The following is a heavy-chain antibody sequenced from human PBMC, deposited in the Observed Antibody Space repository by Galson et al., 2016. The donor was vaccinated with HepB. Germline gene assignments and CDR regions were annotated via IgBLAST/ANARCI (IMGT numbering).Heavy chain of an antibody. V-gene: IGHV3-23*01. D-gene: IGHD6-13*01. CDR1: GFTFSNYG. Sequence: LRLSCAASGFTFSNYGMNWVRQAPGKGLEWVSGISASGGSTDYADSVKGRFTISRDNSKNTLYLQMNSLRADDTAVYYCAKAGSTWYFDYWGQGTLVTVSS. J-gene: IGHJ4*02. CDR3: AKAGSTWYFDY. CDR2: ISASGGST.